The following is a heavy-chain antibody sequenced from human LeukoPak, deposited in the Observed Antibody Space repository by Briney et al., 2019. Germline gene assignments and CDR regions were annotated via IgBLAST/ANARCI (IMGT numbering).Heavy chain of an antibody. J-gene: IGHJ4*02. Sequence: PGGSLRLSCAASGFTFSSYWMSWVRQAPWKGLEGVANIKQDGSEKYYVDSVKGRFTISRDNAKNSLYLQMNSLRAEDTAVYYCARDPYGDYYFDYWGQGTLVTVSS. CDR1: GFTFSSYW. V-gene: IGHV3-7*03. CDR2: IKQDGSEK. CDR3: ARDPYGDYYFDY. D-gene: IGHD4-17*01.